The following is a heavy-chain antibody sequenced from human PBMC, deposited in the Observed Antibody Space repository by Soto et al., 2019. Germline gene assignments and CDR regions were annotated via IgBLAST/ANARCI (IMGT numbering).Heavy chain of an antibody. Sequence: QTGGSLRLSCAVSGFSFGTYTVNWVRQAPGMGLEWVSGLSDSVGTTHYAYSVKGRFTISRDKSKNTLYLQMNNLRAEDTAVYYCAKHLIGGRLQSPFDLWGQGTQGTVSS. V-gene: IGHV3-23*01. CDR1: GFSFGTYT. CDR3: AKHLIGGRLQSPFDL. CDR2: LSDSVGTT. D-gene: IGHD3-22*01. J-gene: IGHJ4*02.